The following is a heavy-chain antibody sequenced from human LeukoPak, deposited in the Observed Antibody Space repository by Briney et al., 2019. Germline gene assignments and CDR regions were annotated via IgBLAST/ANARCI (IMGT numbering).Heavy chain of an antibody. V-gene: IGHV4-59*08. CDR1: GGSISGYY. CDR3: AKRNAENYDSSGYPLYYFDY. J-gene: IGHJ4*02. CDR2: IYYSGST. D-gene: IGHD3-22*01. Sequence: PSETLSLTCTVSGGSISGYYWSWIRQPPGKGLEWIGYIYYSGSTNYNPSLKSRVTISVDTSKNQFSLTLSSVTAADTAVYYCAKRNAENYDSSGYPLYYFDYWGQGILVTVSS.